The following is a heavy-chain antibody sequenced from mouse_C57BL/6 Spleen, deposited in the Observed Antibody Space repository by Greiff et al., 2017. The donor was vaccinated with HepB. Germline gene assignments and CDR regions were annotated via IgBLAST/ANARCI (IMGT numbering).Heavy chain of an antibody. CDR2: INPNNGGT. Sequence: VQLQQSGPELVKPGASVKMSCKASGYTFTDYNMHWVKQSHGKSLEWIGYINPNNGGTSYNQKFKGKATLTVNKSSSTAYMELRSLTSEDSAVYYCARSFITTVVAVHYFDYWGQGTTLTVSS. D-gene: IGHD1-1*01. CDR3: ARSFITTVVAVHYFDY. V-gene: IGHV1-22*01. J-gene: IGHJ2*01. CDR1: GYTFTDYN.